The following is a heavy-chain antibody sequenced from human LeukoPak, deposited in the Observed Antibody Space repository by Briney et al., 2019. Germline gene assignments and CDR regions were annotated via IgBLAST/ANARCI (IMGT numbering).Heavy chain of an antibody. CDR2: IKQDGSEK. J-gene: IGHJ4*02. Sequence: GGSLRLSCAASGFTFRSYWMSWVRQAPGKGLEWVANIKQDGSEKYYVDSVKGRFTISRDNAKNSLYLQMNSLRAEDTAVYYCARGEDILTFFDYWGQGTLVTVSS. CDR1: GFTFRSYW. CDR3: ARGEDILTFFDY. V-gene: IGHV3-7*01. D-gene: IGHD3-9*01.